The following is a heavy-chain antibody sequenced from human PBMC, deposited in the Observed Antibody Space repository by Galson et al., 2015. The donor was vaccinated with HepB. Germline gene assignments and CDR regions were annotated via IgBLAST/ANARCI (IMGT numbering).Heavy chain of an antibody. CDR1: GYTFTSYG. CDR2: ISAYNGNT. D-gene: IGHD6-6*01. Sequence: SVKVSCKASGYTFTSYGISWVRQAPGQGLEWMGWISAYNGNTNYAQKLQGRVTMTTDTSTSTAYMELRSLRSDDTAVYYCARDLYALEYSSSSTGYWGREPWSPSPQ. CDR3: ARDLYALEYSSSSTGY. V-gene: IGHV1-18*01. J-gene: IGHJ4*02.